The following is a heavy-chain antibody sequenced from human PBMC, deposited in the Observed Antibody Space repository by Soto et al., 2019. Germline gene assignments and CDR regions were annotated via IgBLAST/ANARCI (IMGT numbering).Heavy chain of an antibody. J-gene: IGHJ3*02. V-gene: IGHV3-21*01. Sequence: GGSLRLSCAASGFTFSSYSMNWVRQAPGKGLEWVSSISSSSSYIYYADSVKGRFTISRDNAKNSLYLQMNSLRAEDTAVYYCARDTNIAAAVPDAFDIWGQGTMVTVSS. CDR3: ARDTNIAAAVPDAFDI. CDR1: GFTFSSYS. D-gene: IGHD6-13*01. CDR2: ISSSSSYI.